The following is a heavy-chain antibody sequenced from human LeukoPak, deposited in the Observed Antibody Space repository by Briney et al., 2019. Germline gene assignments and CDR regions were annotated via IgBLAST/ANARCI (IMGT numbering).Heavy chain of an antibody. CDR2: IKQDGSEK. J-gene: IGHJ6*03. Sequence: GGSLRLSCAASGFTFSSYWVSWVRQAPGKGLEWAANIKQDGSEKYYVDSVKGRFTISRDNAKNSLYLQMNSLRAEDTAVYYCARIRRYYYYYMDVWGKGTTVTVSS. CDR1: GFTFSSYW. CDR3: ARIRRYYYYYMDV. V-gene: IGHV3-7*01.